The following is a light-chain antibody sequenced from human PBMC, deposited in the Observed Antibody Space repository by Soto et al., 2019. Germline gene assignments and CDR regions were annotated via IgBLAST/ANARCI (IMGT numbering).Light chain of an antibody. CDR2: SNT. Sequence: QAVVTQPPSVSGAPGQTVTISCTGSSSNIGAGFDVHWYQQVPGTAPKLVLYSNTTRPSGVPDRFSGSRSGSSASLAITGRPHEDEADYYCYSDDSGVTRSVFGTGTKVTVL. CDR3: YSDDSGVTRSV. J-gene: IGLJ1*01. CDR1: SSNIGAGFD. V-gene: IGLV1-40*01.